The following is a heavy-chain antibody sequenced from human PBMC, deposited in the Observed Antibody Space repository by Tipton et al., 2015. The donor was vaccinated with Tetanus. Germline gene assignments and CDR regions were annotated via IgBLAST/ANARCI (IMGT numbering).Heavy chain of an antibody. J-gene: IGHJ3*02. Sequence: SLRLSCVAAGLTFSSCSMGWVRQAPGKGLEWVSLIYSGGSTYYADSVKGRFTISRDNSKNTLYLQMNSLRAEDTAVYYCARLSSITTNHAHGFDIWSQGTMVTVSS. CDR1: GLTFSSCS. CDR3: ARLSSITTNHAHGFDI. CDR2: IYSGGST. V-gene: IGHV3-66*04. D-gene: IGHD3-10*01.